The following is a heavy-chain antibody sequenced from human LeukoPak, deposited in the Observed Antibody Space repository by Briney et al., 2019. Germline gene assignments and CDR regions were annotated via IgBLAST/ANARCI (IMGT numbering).Heavy chain of an antibody. D-gene: IGHD3-9*01. CDR3: ARSFLTNYYIDY. J-gene: IGHJ4*02. CDR1: GGSISSSTYY. CDR2: IYYNGST. V-gene: IGHV4-39*01. Sequence: SETLSLTCTVSGGSISSSTYYWGWIRQPPGKGLEWIGDIYYNGSTYYNPSLKSRVSISVGTSKNQFSLKLRSVTAADTAVYFCARSFLTNYYIDYWGQGTLVTVSS.